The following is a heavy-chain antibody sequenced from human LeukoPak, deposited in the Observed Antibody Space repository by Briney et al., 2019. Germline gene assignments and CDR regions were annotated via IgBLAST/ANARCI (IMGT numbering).Heavy chain of an antibody. J-gene: IGHJ6*02. CDR1: GFTFSSYA. D-gene: IGHD3-10*01. CDR2: ISYDGSNK. CDR3: ARDLSVTMVRGPKLRYYYGMDV. Sequence: PGGSLRLSCAASGFTFSSYAMHWVRQAPGKGLEWVAVISYDGSNKYYADSVKGRFTISRDNSKNTLYLQMNSLRAEDTAVYYCARDLSVTMVRGPKLRYYYGMDVWGQGTTVTVSS. V-gene: IGHV3-30-3*01.